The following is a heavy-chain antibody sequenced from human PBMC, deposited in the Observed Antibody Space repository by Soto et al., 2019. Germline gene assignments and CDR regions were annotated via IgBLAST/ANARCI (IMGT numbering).Heavy chain of an antibody. J-gene: IGHJ4*02. CDR1: GLTVSSSY. Sequence: GGSLRLSCAASGLTVSSSYMSWVRQAPGKGLQWVSVIYSAGSTYYANSVKGRFTISRDISTNMVYLQMSSLTDEDTAVYYCTREQTSTVVTQWGPGTLVTVSS. D-gene: IGHD4-17*01. CDR3: TREQTSTVVTQ. CDR2: IYSAGST. V-gene: IGHV3-53*01.